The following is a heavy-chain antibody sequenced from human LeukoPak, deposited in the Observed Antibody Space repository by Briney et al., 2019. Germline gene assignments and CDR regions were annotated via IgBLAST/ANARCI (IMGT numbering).Heavy chain of an antibody. CDR1: GYTFTSYD. CDR3: ARDMSSSGWYTSVSNIYYFDY. V-gene: IGHV1-18*01. J-gene: IGHJ4*02. D-gene: IGHD6-19*01. CDR2: ISAYNGNT. Sequence: ASVKVSCKASGYTFTSYDINWVRQATGQGLEWMGWISAYNGNTNYAQKLQGRVTMTTDTSTSTAYMELRSLRSDDTAVYYCARDMSSSGWYTSVSNIYYFDYWGQGTLVTVSS.